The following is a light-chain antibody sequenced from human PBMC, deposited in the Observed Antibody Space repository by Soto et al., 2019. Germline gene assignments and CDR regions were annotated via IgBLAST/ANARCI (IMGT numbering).Light chain of an antibody. CDR1: SSDIGGYNY. J-gene: IGLJ2*01. Sequence: QSALTQPASLSGSPGQSITISCTGTSSDIGGYNYVSWYQQHPGKAPKLMIRDVSRRPSGVSSRFSGSKSGNTASLSISGLQADDEADYYFSSYTSSSSVIFGGGTKLTVL. V-gene: IGLV2-14*01. CDR3: SSYTSSSSVI. CDR2: DVS.